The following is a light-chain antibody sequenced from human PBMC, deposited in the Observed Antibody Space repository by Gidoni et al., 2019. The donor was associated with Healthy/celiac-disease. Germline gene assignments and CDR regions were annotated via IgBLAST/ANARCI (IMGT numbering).Light chain of an antibody. Sequence: QSALTQPASVSGSPGQSITISCTGTSSDVGGYNYVSWYQQHPGKAPQLMIYDVSNRPSGVSNRFSGSKSGNTASLTISGLQAEDEADYYCSSYTSSSTRLVFGGGTKLTVL. CDR2: DVS. CDR1: SSDVGGYNY. CDR3: SSYTSSSTRLV. V-gene: IGLV2-14*03. J-gene: IGLJ3*02.